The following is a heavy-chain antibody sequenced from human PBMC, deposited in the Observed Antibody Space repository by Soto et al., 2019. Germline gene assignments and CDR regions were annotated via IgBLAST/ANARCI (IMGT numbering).Heavy chain of an antibody. J-gene: IGHJ6*02. CDR3: VRGGILEANRPYYYYGLDV. D-gene: IGHD1-1*01. V-gene: IGHV1-18*01. Sequence: VQLVQSGAEVKKPGASVTVSCKAFGYTFTTYGLSWVRQAPGQGLEWMGWVSPYNGNTYYAPRLQGRVTMTTGTSTTTAYMSLRSLRSDDTAIYYCVRGGILEANRPYYYYGLDVWGQGTPVTVSS. CDR2: VSPYNGNT. CDR1: GYTFTTYG.